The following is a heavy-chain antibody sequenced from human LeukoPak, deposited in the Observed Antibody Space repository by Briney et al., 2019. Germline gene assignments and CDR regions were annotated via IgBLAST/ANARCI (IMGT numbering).Heavy chain of an antibody. D-gene: IGHD4-17*01. V-gene: IGHV4-30-2*01. CDR2: IYHSGST. CDR3: ARLLCTVTTCGAFDI. CDR1: GGSISSGGYS. J-gene: IGHJ3*02. Sequence: SETLFLTCAVSGGSISSGGYSWSWIRQPPGKGLEWIGYIYHSGSTYYNPSLKSRVTISVDRSKNQFSLKLSSVTAADTAVYYCARLLCTVTTCGAFDIWGQGTMVTVSS.